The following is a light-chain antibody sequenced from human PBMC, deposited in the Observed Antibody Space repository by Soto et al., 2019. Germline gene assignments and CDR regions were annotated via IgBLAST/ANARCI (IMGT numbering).Light chain of an antibody. J-gene: IGLJ1*01. Sequence: QSALTQPASGSGSPGQAITISCSGASSDVGAFNYVSWYQQHPGKAPKLMIYDVSNRPSGVSNRFSGSKSGYTGSLTTSGLRAEDEADYYCNSYTSNNTYVFGTGTKVTVL. CDR3: NSYTSNNTYV. CDR2: DVS. CDR1: SSDVGAFNY. V-gene: IGLV2-14*03.